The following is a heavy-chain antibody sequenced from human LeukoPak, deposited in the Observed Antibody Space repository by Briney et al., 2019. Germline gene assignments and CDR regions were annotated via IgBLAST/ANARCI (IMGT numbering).Heavy chain of an antibody. CDR3: TRAVIDYYYDSSAYKGDAFDI. CDR1: GFTFGDYD. D-gene: IGHD3-22*01. J-gene: IGHJ3*02. Sequence: GGSLRLSCTASGFTFGDYDMSWFCQAPGKGLEWVGFIRSKPYGGTTDYAASVKGRFSISRDDSKSIAYLQMNSLKTEDTALYYCTRAVIDYYYDSSAYKGDAFDIWGQGTMVTVSS. V-gene: IGHV3-49*03. CDR2: IRSKPYGGTT.